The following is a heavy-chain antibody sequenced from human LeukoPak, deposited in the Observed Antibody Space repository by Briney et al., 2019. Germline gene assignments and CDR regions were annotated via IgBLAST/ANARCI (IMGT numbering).Heavy chain of an antibody. CDR3: ARAFGYSGYENYFDY. CDR1: GYTFTGYY. D-gene: IGHD5-12*01. V-gene: IGHV1-2*02. Sequence: ASVKVSCKASGYTFTGYYMHWVRQAPGQGLEWMGWINPNSGGTNYAQKFQGRVTMTRDTSISTAYMELSRLGSDDTAVYYCARAFGYSGYENYFDYWGQGTLVTVSS. J-gene: IGHJ4*02. CDR2: INPNSGGT.